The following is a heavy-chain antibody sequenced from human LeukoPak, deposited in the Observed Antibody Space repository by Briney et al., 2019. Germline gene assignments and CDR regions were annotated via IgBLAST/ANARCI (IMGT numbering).Heavy chain of an antibody. CDR3: ARDHSFGWHTFDY. V-gene: IGHV4-34*01. D-gene: IGHD6-19*01. J-gene: IGHJ4*02. CDR2: INHSGST. Sequence: PSETLSLTCAVYGGSFSGYYWSWIRQPPGKGLEWIGEINHSGSTNYNPSLKSRVTISVDTSKNQFSLKLSSVTAADTAVYYCARDHSFGWHTFDYWGQGTLVTVSS. CDR1: GGSFSGYY.